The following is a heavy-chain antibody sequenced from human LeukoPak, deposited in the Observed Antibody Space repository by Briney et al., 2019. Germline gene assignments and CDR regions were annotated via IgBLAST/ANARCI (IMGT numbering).Heavy chain of an antibody. CDR1: GGSFSGYY. CDR2: INHSGST. Sequence: SETLSLTCAVYGGSFSGYYWSWIRQPPGKGLEWIGEINHSGSTNYNPSLKSRVTISVDKSKNQFPLKLSSVTAADTAVYYCARELVSGGFDYWGQGTLVTVSS. D-gene: IGHD3-10*01. CDR3: ARELVSGGFDY. J-gene: IGHJ4*02. V-gene: IGHV4-34*01.